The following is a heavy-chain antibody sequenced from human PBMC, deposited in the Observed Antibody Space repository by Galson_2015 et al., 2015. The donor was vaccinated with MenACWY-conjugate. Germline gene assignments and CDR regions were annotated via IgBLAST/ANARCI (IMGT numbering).Heavy chain of an antibody. V-gene: IGHV4-39*07. D-gene: IGHD6-13*01. CDR3: ARVPLKYSSSWTIARYFDY. J-gene: IGHJ4*02. Sequence: SETLSLTCTVSGGSISSSSYYWGWIRQPPGKGLEWIGSIYYSGSTYYNPSLKSRVTISVDTSKNQFSLKLSSVTAADTAVYYCARVPLKYSSSWTIARYFDYWGQGTLVTVSS. CDR2: IYYSGST. CDR1: GGSISSSSYY.